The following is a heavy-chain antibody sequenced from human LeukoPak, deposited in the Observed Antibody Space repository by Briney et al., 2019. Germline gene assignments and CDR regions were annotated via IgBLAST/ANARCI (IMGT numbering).Heavy chain of an antibody. CDR2: ISGSGGST. J-gene: IGHJ6*03. CDR1: GFTFSSYA. Sequence: GGSLRLSCAASGFTFSSYAMSWVRQAPGKGLEWVSAISGSGGSTYYADSVKGRFTISRDNAKNSLYLQMNSLRAEDTAVYYCARARGILGYYMDVWGKGTTVTVSS. V-gene: IGHV3-23*01. CDR3: ARARGILGYYMDV. D-gene: IGHD3-16*01.